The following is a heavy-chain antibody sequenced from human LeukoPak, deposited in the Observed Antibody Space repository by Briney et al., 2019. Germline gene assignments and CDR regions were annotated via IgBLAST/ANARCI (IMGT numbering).Heavy chain of an antibody. CDR1: GFSFSAYS. D-gene: IGHD2-2*01. CDR2: IRSSSTTI. V-gene: IGHV3-48*01. CDR3: ARDSRSHCGTDACYGPYFDY. J-gene: IGHJ4*02. Sequence: GGSLRLSCEASGFSFSAYSMSWVRQAPGKGLEWISYIRSSSTTIYHADSVKGRFTISRDNAENSVYLQMNSLRVEDTAVYFCARDSRSHCGTDACYGPYFDYWGQGILVAVSS.